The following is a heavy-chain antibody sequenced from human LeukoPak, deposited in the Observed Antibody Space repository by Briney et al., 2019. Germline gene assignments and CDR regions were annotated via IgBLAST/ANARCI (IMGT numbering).Heavy chain of an antibody. V-gene: IGHV3-21*06. CDR1: GFTFSSYS. J-gene: IGHJ4*02. CDR3: ARDRNWSFDY. CDR2: ISGSGGST. Sequence: PGGSLRLSCAASGFTFSSYSMSWVRQAPGKGLEWVSAISGSGGSTYYADSVKGRFTISRDSDKNSLYLLMNNLRAEDTAVYYCARDRNWSFDYWGQGTLLTVSS. D-gene: IGHD1-1*01.